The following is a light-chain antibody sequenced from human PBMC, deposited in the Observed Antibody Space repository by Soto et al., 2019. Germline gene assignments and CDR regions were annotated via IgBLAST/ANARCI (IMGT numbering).Light chain of an antibody. CDR1: SSNLGAGYD. CDR3: QSYDSSLSVWV. CDR2: GNN. J-gene: IGLJ3*02. Sequence: QSVLTQPPSVSGAPGQRVTISCTGSSSNLGAGYDVHWYHQLPGTAPKLLIYGNNNRPSGVPDRFSGSRSGTSASLAITGLQAEDEADYYCQSYDSSLSVWVFGGGTKVTVL. V-gene: IGLV1-40*01.